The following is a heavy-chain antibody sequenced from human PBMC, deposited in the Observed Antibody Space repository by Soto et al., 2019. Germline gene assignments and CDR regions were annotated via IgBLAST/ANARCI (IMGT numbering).Heavy chain of an antibody. CDR1: GFTFSDHY. Sequence: GGSLRLSCAASGFTFSDHYMDWVRQAPGKGLEWVGRTRNKANSYTTEYAASVKGRFTISRDDSKNSLYLQMNSLKTEDTAVYYCARDRAITLRDGFNPSYYYYGMDVWGQGTTVTVSS. D-gene: IGHD3-10*01. V-gene: IGHV3-72*01. CDR3: ARDRAITLRDGFNPSYYYYGMDV. CDR2: TRNKANSYTT. J-gene: IGHJ6*02.